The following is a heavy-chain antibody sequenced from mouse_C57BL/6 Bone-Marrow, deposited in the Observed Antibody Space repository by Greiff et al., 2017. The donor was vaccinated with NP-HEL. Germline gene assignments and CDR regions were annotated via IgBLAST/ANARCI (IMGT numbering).Heavy chain of an antibody. D-gene: IGHD1-1*01. CDR2: INPSNGGT. CDR1: GYTFTSYW. V-gene: IGHV1-53*01. CDR3: ARGDYYGSYYYAMDY. Sequence: VQLQQPGTELVKPGASVKLSCKASGYTFTSYWMHWVKQRPGQGLEWIGNINPSNGGTNYTEKFKSKATLTVDKSSSTAYMQLSSLTSEDSAVYYCARGDYYGSYYYAMDYWGQGTSATVSA. J-gene: IGHJ4*01.